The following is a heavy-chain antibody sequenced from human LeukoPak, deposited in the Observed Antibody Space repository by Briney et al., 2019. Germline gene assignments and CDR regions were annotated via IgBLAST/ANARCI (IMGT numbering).Heavy chain of an antibody. D-gene: IGHD5-18*01. Sequence: SETLSLTCAVSGGSISSSSYYWGWIRQPPGKGLEWIGYIYYSGSTNYNPSLKSRVTISVDTSKNQFSLKLSSVTAADTAVYYCARGYSYARMDVWGQGTTVTVSS. CDR3: ARGYSYARMDV. CDR2: IYYSGST. CDR1: GGSISSSSYY. J-gene: IGHJ6*02. V-gene: IGHV4-61*05.